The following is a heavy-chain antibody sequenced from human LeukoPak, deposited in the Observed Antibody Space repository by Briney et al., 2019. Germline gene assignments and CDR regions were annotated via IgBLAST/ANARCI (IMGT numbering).Heavy chain of an antibody. CDR1: GYTFTGYY. CDR3: ATLVSGIDY. V-gene: IGHV1-2*06. CDR2: INPNTGDS. Sequence: ASVRVSCKASGYTFTGYYMHWVRQSPGQGLEWLGRINPNTGDSSYAQKFQGRVTMTSGTPTTTAYRELSRLNSDDTAVYHCATLVSGIDYWGQGTLVTVSS. D-gene: IGHD1-14*01. J-gene: IGHJ4*02.